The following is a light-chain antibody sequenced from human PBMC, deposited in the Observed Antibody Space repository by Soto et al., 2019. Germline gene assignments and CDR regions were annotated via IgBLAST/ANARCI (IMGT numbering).Light chain of an antibody. J-gene: IGLJ3*02. CDR2: DVS. V-gene: IGLV2-14*01. CDR3: SSYTSSSAVV. Sequence: QSALTQPASVSGSPGQLITISCTGTSSDVGGYNYVSWYQQYPGKAPKLMIYDVSNRPSGVSNRFSGSKSGNTASLTISGLQAEDEADYYCSSYTSSSAVVFGGGTKLTVL. CDR1: SSDVGGYNY.